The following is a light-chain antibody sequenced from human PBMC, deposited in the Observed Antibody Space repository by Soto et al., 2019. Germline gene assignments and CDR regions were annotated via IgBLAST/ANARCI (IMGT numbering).Light chain of an antibody. V-gene: IGLV1-40*01. CDR2: GNS. J-gene: IGLJ2*01. CDR1: SSNIGAGYD. CDR3: QSYDSSLSVL. Sequence: QSVLTQPPSVSGATGPRVTISCTGCSSNIGAGYDVHWYQQLPGTAPKLLIYGNSNRPSGVPDRFSGSKSGTSASLAITGLQAEDETDYYCQSYDSSLSVLFGGGTKLTV.